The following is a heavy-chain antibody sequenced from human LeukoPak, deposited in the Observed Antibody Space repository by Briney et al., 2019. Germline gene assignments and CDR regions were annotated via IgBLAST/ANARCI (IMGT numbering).Heavy chain of an antibody. J-gene: IGHJ6*02. Sequence: ASVKVSCKASGYTCTGYYMHWVRQAPGQGLEWMGWINPNSGGTNYAQKFQGWVTMTRDTSISTAYMELSRLRSDDTAVYYCARDRYNWYYYYGMDVWGQGTTVTVSS. D-gene: IGHD1-20*01. CDR3: ARDRYNWYYYYGMDV. V-gene: IGHV1-2*04. CDR1: GYTCTGYY. CDR2: INPNSGGT.